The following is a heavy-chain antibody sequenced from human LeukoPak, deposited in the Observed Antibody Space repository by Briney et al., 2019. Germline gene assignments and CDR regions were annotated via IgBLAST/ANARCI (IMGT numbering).Heavy chain of an antibody. CDR1: GYTFTNFY. CDR2: INPSGGTT. J-gene: IGHJ4*02. D-gene: IGHD6-19*01. V-gene: IGHV1-46*01. CDR3: ARDVSAGSQFFDY. Sequence: ASVTVSYKASGYTFTNFYMHWVRQAPGQGLEWMGIINPSGGTTTYAQKFQGRVTMTRDTSTNTVYMDLSSLGSEDTAVYYCARDVSAGSQFFDYWGQGTLVTVSS.